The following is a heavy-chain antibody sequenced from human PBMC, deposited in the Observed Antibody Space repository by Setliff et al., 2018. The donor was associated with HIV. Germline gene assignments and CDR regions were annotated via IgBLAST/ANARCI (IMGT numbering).Heavy chain of an antibody. Sequence: SETLSLTCAGFGGSFSGYYWTWIRQPPGKGLEWIGEINHSGSTDYNPSLKSRVTISVDTSKSQFSLKLSAVTAADTAVYYCARGLDYYGSGSYLPLGYWGQGTLVTVSS. CDR3: ARGLDYYGSGSYLPLGY. V-gene: IGHV4-34*01. J-gene: IGHJ4*02. CDR1: GGSFSGYY. D-gene: IGHD3-10*01. CDR2: INHSGST.